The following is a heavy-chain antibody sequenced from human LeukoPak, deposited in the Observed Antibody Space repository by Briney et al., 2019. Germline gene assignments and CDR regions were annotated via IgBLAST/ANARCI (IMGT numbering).Heavy chain of an antibody. Sequence: SETLSLTCSVSGGPISSSSYYWGWIRQPPGKGLEWIGSIYYSGSTYYNPSLKSRVTISVDTSKNQFSLNLSSVTAADTAVYYCARGRGSSWYYFDSWGQGTLVTVSS. J-gene: IGHJ4*02. V-gene: IGHV4-39*07. D-gene: IGHD6-13*01. CDR3: ARGRGSSWYYFDS. CDR2: IYYSGST. CDR1: GGPISSSSYY.